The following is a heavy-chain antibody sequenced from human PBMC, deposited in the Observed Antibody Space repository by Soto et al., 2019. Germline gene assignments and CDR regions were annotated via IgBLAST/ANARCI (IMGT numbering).Heavy chain of an antibody. J-gene: IGHJ6*02. CDR2: ISYDGSNK. D-gene: IGHD3-10*01. CDR1: GFTFSSYG. Sequence: LRLSCAASGFTFSSYGMHWVRQAPGKGLEWVAVISYDGSNKYYADSVKGRFTISRDNSKNTLYLQMNSLRAEDTAVYYCAKENYYHSGSYYGMDVWGQGTTVTVPS. V-gene: IGHV3-30*18. CDR3: AKENYYHSGSYYGMDV.